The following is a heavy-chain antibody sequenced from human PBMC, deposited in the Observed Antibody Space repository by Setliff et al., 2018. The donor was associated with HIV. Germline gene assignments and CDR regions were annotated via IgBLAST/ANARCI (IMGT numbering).Heavy chain of an antibody. CDR2: LRPSGNT. CDR3: ARHSIAVVIGVPERDDAFDI. CDR1: GGPFSSSSYY. D-gene: IGHD2-21*01. V-gene: IGHV4-39*01. J-gene: IGHJ3*02. Sequence: SETLSLTCTVSGGPFSSSSYYWGWIRQPPGKGLEWIGSLRPSGNTYYNPSLKSRVTVSVDTSKNQFSLKLSSVTAADTAVYYCARHSIAVVIGVPERDDAFDIWGHGTMVT.